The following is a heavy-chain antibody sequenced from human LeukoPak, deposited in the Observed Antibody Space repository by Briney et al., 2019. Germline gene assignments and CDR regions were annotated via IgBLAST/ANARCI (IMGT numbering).Heavy chain of an antibody. J-gene: IGHJ4*02. Sequence: SETLSLTSTVSDGSISSSSYYWGWIRQPPGKGLEWIGTMYYSGNTYYNASLKSRVTISLDTSKKYFFLNLSSVAAADTAVYYCGRGEEQQLDYWGQGTLVTVSS. CDR2: MYYSGNT. CDR3: GRGEEQQLDY. V-gene: IGHV4-39*07. D-gene: IGHD6-13*01. CDR1: DGSISSSSYY.